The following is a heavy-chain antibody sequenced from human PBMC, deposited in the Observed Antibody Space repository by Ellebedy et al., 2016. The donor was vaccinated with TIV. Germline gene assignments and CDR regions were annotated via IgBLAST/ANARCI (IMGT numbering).Heavy chain of an antibody. CDR2: IIPIFGTA. Sequence: ASVKVSCRASGGTFSSYAISWVRQAPGQGLEWMGGIIPIFGTANYAQKFQGRVTITADESTSTAYMELSSLRSEDTAVYYCASPYCSGGSCHQPYYYYYGMGVWGQGTTVTVSS. CDR3: ASPYCSGGSCHQPYYYYYGMGV. J-gene: IGHJ6*02. D-gene: IGHD2-15*01. V-gene: IGHV1-69*13. CDR1: GGTFSSYA.